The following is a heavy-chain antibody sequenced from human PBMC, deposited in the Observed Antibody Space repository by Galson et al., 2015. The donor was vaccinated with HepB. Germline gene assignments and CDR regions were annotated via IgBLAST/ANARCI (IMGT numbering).Heavy chain of an antibody. CDR2: IIPVFGTT. V-gene: IGHV1-69*13. D-gene: IGHD2-2*01. J-gene: IGHJ6*03. CDR1: GGSVSTYT. CDR3: ASRHCSSANCPGHYFYYYYMDV. Sequence: SVKVSCKASGGSVSTYTINWVRQVPGQGLDWMGAIIPVFGTTTYAQKFQGRVTIIADESTSTAYMELSSLKYDDTAVYYCASRHCSSANCPGHYFYYYYMDVWGKGTTVTVSS.